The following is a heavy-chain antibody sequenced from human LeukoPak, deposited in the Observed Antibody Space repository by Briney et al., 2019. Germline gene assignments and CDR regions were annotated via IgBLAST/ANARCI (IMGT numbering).Heavy chain of an antibody. J-gene: IGHJ3*02. D-gene: IGHD2-21*01. V-gene: IGHV3-23*01. Sequence: QPGGSLRLSCAASGFTFSSYAMGWVRQAPGKGLEWVSGISGGGDNTYYADSVKGRFTISRDNSKNTLYVQVNSLGTEDTAVYYCEKDLYVDVRWGSAFDIWGQGTVVTVSS. CDR2: ISGGGDNT. CDR3: EKDLYVDVRWGSAFDI. CDR1: GFTFSSYA.